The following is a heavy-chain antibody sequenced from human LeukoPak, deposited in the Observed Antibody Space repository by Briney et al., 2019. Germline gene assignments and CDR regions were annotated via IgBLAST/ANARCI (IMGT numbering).Heavy chain of an antibody. CDR2: ISYDGSNK. V-gene: IGHV3-30*03. CDR1: GFSFSDFW. CDR3: ARSMPSHYYYGMDV. D-gene: IGHD2/OR15-2a*01. Sequence: PGGSLRLSCAASGFSFSDFWMNWVRQAPGKGLEWVAVISYDGSNKYYADSVKGRFTISRDNSKNTLYLQMNSLRAEDTAVYYCARSMPSHYYYGMDVWGQGTTVTVSS. J-gene: IGHJ6*02.